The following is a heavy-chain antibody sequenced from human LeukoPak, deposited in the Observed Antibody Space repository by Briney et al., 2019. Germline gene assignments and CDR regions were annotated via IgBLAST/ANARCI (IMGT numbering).Heavy chain of an antibody. D-gene: IGHD6-6*01. Sequence: SETLSLTCTVSGGSISSYYWSWIRQPPGKGLEWIGYIYYSGSTNYNPSLKSRVTISVDTSKNQFALKLSSVTAADTAVYYCAREKSIAARRDYYYYMDVWGKGTTVTVSS. CDR3: AREKSIAARRDYYYYMDV. J-gene: IGHJ6*03. CDR2: IYYSGST. CDR1: GGSISSYY. V-gene: IGHV4-59*01.